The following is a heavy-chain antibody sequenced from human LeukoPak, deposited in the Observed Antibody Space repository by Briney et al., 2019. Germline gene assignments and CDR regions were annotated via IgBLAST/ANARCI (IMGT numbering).Heavy chain of an antibody. CDR2: IYGSGGT. Sequence: SETLSLTCTVSGGSISSRIYSWGWIRQPPGKGLEWIGRIYGSGGTNYNSSLKSRVTMSADTSKNQFSLKLSSVTAADTAVYYCAREGITIFGVVIPYYMDVWGKGTTVTVSS. V-gene: IGHV4-39*07. CDR3: AREGITIFGVVIPYYMDV. D-gene: IGHD3-3*01. CDR1: GGSISSRIYS. J-gene: IGHJ6*03.